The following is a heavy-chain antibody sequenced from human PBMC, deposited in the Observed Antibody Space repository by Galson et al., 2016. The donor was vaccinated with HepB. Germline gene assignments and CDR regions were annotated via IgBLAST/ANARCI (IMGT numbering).Heavy chain of an antibody. J-gene: IGHJ4*02. Sequence: SLRLSCAASGFAFNTYAMNWVRQAPGKGLDIVSTINSDGGTIDYADSVKGRVTIPRDNSKNMLYLQMNSLRIEDTAVYHCVKLGCSSSRCYGNFWGRGTPVTVSS. V-gene: IGHV3-64D*06. D-gene: IGHD2-2*01. CDR2: INSDGGTI. CDR1: GFAFNTYA. CDR3: VKLGCSSSRCYGNF.